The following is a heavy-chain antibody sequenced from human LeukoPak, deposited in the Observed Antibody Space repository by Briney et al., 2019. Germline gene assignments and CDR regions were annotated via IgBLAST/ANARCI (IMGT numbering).Heavy chain of an antibody. CDR1: GGSISSSSYY. Sequence: PSETLSLTCTVSGGSISSSSYYWGWIRQPPGKGLEWIGCIYYTGSTYHNPSLKSRVTISVDTSKNQFSLKLSSVTAADTAVYYCAIEKYYYDSSGSLDYWGQGTLVTVSS. D-gene: IGHD3-22*01. J-gene: IGHJ4*02. V-gene: IGHV4-39*01. CDR2: IYYTGST. CDR3: AIEKYYYDSSGSLDY.